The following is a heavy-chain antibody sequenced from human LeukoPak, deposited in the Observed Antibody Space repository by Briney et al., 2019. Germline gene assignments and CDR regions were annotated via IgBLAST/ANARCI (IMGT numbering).Heavy chain of an antibody. D-gene: IGHD6-19*01. J-gene: IGHJ4*02. V-gene: IGHV3-30*18. CDR2: ISFDGSSK. CDR1: GFTFSNYG. Sequence: GRSLRLSCAASGFTFSNYGMHWVRQAPGKGLEWVAVISFDGSSKYYGDSVKGRFTISRDNSKNTLYLQMNSLRAEDTAVYYCAKDLRSAIAVAFYFDFWGQGTLVTVSS. CDR3: AKDLRSAIAVAFYFDF.